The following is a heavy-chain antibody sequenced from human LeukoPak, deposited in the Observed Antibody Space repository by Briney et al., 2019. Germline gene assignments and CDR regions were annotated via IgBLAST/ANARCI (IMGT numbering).Heavy chain of an antibody. CDR2: IYSGGST. CDR3: VKGRGMTSVVPLHC. J-gene: IGHJ4*02. V-gene: IGHV3-53*01. Sequence: TGGSLRLSCAASGFTVSSNYMSWVRQAPGKGLEWVSFIYSGGSTYHADSVKGRLTISRDNSKNTPYLQLNSLRAEDTAVYYCVKGRGMTSVVPLHCWGQGTLVTVSS. D-gene: IGHD2-8*01. CDR1: GFTVSSNY.